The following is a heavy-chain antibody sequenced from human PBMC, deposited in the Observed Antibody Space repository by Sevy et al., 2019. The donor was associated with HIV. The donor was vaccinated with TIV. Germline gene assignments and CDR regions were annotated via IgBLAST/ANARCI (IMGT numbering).Heavy chain of an antibody. Sequence: SETLSLTCTVSGGSISSYYWSWIRQPAGKGLEWIGRIYTSGSTNYNPSLKSRVTMSVDTSKNQFSLKLSSVTAADTAVYYCARVLSITIFGVGGDWFDPWGQGTLVTVSS. D-gene: IGHD3-3*01. CDR2: IYTSGST. V-gene: IGHV4-4*07. CDR3: ARVLSITIFGVGGDWFDP. J-gene: IGHJ5*02. CDR1: GGSISSYY.